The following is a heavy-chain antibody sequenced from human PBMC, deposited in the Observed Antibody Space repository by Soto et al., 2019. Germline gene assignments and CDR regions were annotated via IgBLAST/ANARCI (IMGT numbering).Heavy chain of an antibody. D-gene: IGHD1-7*01. V-gene: IGHV4-59*01. J-gene: IGHJ6*03. CDR2: IYYSGST. Sequence: QHPGKGLEWIGYIYYSGSTNYNPSLKSRVTISVDTSKNQFSLKLSSVTAADTAVYYCARDPFLITETTGNRYYYCYVMAVWLNRTTV. CDR3: ARDPFLITETTGNRYYYCYVMAV.